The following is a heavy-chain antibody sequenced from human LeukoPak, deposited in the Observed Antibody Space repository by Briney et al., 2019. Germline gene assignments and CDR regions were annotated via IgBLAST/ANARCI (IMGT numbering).Heavy chain of an antibody. CDR2: IYPNSGGT. D-gene: IGHD3-22*01. CDR3: ARDLDSSGYYYWYFDL. CDR1: GYTFTGYY. J-gene: IGHJ2*01. V-gene: IGHV1-2*02. Sequence: GASVEVSCKASGYTFTGYYMHWVRQAPGQGLEWMGWIYPNSGGTNYAQKFQGRVTMTRDTSISTAYMELSRLRSDDTAVYYCARDLDSSGYYYWYFDLWGRGTLVTVSS.